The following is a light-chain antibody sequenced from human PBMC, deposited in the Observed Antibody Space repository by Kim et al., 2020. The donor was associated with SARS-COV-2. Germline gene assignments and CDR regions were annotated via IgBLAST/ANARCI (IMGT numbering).Light chain of an antibody. CDR3: CSYAGSYTFGV. CDR1: ISDVGGYTN. CDR2: DVS. Sequence: QYGTLSATGTISDVGGYTNVSCYQQPPGKAPKLMIYDVSKRPSGVPDRFSGSKSGNTASLTISGLQAEDEADYYCCSYAGSYTFGVFGGGTKLTVL. J-gene: IGLJ3*02. V-gene: IGLV2-11*01.